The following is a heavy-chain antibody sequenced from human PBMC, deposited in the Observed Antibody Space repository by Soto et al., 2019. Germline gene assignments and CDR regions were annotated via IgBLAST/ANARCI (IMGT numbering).Heavy chain of an antibody. CDR3: ARDIAAADPDYYYYGMAV. J-gene: IGHJ6*02. CDR2: INPNSGGT. V-gene: IGHV1-2*04. CDR1: GYTFTGYY. D-gene: IGHD6-13*01. Sequence: ASVKVSCKASGYTFTGYYMHWVRQAPGQGLEWMGWINPNSGGTNYAQKFQGWVTMTRATSISTAYMELSRLRSDGTAVYYCARDIAAADPDYYYYGMAVWGQGTTVTVSS.